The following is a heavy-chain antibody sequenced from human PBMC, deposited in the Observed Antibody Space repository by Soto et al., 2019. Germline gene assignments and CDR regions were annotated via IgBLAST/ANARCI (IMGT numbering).Heavy chain of an antibody. CDR3: ARDRYYDILTGYYPTYYYYGMDV. CDR2: ISSSSSCI. Sequence: GGSLRLSCAASGFTFSIYSMNWFRQAPGKGLEWVSSISSSSSCIYYADSVKGRFTISRDNAKNSLYLQMNSLRAEDTAVYYCARDRYYDILTGYYPTYYYYGMDVWGQGTTVTVSS. CDR1: GFTFSIYS. D-gene: IGHD3-9*01. V-gene: IGHV3-21*01. J-gene: IGHJ6*02.